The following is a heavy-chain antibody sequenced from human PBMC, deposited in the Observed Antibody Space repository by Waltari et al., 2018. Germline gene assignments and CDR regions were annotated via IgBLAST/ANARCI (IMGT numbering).Heavy chain of an antibody. J-gene: IGHJ3*02. Sequence: EVQLVESGGGLVQPGGSLRLSCAASGFTFSSYAMSWVRQAPGKGLEWVSAISGRGGSTYYADSVKGRVTIARDNSKNRLYLQMNSLRAEDTAVYYGAKEPPGASGAFDIWGQGTMVTVSS. D-gene: IGHD7-27*01. CDR3: AKEPPGASGAFDI. V-gene: IGHV3-23*04. CDR2: ISGRGGST. CDR1: GFTFSSYA.